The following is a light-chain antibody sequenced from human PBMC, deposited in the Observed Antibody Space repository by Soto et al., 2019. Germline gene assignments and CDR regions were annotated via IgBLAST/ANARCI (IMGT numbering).Light chain of an antibody. J-gene: IGKJ2*01. CDR3: RRYGSSSYT. V-gene: IGKV3-20*01. CDR2: GAS. CDR1: QSVSSSY. Sequence: EIVLTQSPGTLSLSPGERATLSCRASQSVSSSYLAWYQQKPGQAPRLLSYGASSMATGIPDRFSGSGSGTDFPLTISRLEPEDFAVYYCRRYGSSSYTFGQGTNLEIK.